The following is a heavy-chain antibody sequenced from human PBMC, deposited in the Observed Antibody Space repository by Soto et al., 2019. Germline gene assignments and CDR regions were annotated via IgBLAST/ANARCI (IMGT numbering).Heavy chain of an antibody. V-gene: IGHV3-30*18. CDR2: ISYDGSNK. D-gene: IGHD7-27*01. CDR1: GFTFSSYG. J-gene: IGHJ6*02. CDR3: AKGEGTHWAYYYYAMDV. Sequence: QVQLVESGGGVVQPGRSLRLSCAASGFTFSSYGMHWVRQAPGKGLEWVAVISYDGSNKYYADSVKGRFTISRDNSKNTLYLQMNSLRAEDTAVYYCAKGEGTHWAYYYYAMDVWGQGTTVTVSS.